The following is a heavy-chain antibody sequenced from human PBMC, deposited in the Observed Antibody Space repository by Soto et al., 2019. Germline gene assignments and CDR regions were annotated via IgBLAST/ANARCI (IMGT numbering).Heavy chain of an antibody. Sequence: SETLSLTCTVSGGSISSGDYYWSWIRQPPGKGLEWIGYIYYSGSTYYNPPLKSRVTISVDTSKNQFSLKLSSVTAADTAVYYCARDRGSYDYVWGSYRYYYYGMDVWGQGTTVTVSS. V-gene: IGHV4-30-4*01. CDR2: IYYSGST. D-gene: IGHD3-16*02. CDR3: ARDRGSYDYVWGSYRYYYYGMDV. J-gene: IGHJ6*02. CDR1: GGSISSGDYY.